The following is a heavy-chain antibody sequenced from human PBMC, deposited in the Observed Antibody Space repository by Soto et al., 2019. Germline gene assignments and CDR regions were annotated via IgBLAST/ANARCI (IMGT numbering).Heavy chain of an antibody. CDR1: GYTFTGYY. V-gene: IGHV1-2*02. D-gene: IGHD2-2*01. CDR3: ARGVGYCSSASCRYNWFDP. CDR2: INPNSGGT. J-gene: IGHJ5*02. Sequence: ASVKVSCKASGYTFTGYYMHWVRQAPGQGLEWMGWINPNSGGTNYAQKFQGRVTMTRDTSISTAYMELSRLRSDDTAVYYFARGVGYCSSASCRYNWFDPWGQGTLVTVSS.